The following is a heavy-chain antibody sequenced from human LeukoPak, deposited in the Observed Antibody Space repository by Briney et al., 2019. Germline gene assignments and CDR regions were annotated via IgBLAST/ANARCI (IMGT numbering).Heavy chain of an antibody. CDR3: ARDNFPGFGEFYYYMDV. Sequence: SETLSLTCTVSGGSISSSSYYWGWIRQPPGKGLEWIGSIYYSGSTYYNPSLKSRVTISVDTSKNQFSLKLSSVTAADTAVYYCARDNFPGFGEFYYYMDVWGKGTTVTVSS. J-gene: IGHJ6*03. V-gene: IGHV4-39*07. CDR2: IYYSGST. D-gene: IGHD3-10*01. CDR1: GGSISSSSYY.